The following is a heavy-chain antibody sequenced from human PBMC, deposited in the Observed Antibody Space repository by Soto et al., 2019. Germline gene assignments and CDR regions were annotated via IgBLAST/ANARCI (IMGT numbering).Heavy chain of an antibody. D-gene: IGHD3-9*01. CDR2: IYYSGST. J-gene: IGHJ6*02. V-gene: IGHV4-59*08. CDR1: GGSISSYY. CDR3: ARMDVLRYFDWLFPECGMDV. Sequence: PSETLSLTCTVSGGSISSYYWSWIRQPPGKGLEWIGYIYYSGSTNYNPSLKSRVTISVDTSKNQFSLKLSSVTAADTAVYYCARMDVLRYFDWLFPECGMDVWGQGTTVTVSS.